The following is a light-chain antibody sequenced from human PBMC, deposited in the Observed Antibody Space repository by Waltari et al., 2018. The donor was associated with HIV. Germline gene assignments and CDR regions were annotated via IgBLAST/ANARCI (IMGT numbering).Light chain of an antibody. Sequence: QSALTRPAPVSRSPGQSTTLSCSGTTSDVGGPNHASCYQQHPGNAPKLMIYDVSNRPSGVSNRFSGSKSGNTASLTISGLQAEDEADYYCSSYTSSSNVVFGGGTKLTVL. CDR2: DVS. CDR1: TSDVGGPNH. J-gene: IGLJ2*01. CDR3: SSYTSSSNVV. V-gene: IGLV2-14*03.